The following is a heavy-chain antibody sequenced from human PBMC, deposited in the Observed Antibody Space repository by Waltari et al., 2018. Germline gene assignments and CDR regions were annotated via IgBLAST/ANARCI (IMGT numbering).Heavy chain of an antibody. D-gene: IGHD6-13*01. V-gene: IGHV3-74*01. Sequence: EVQLVESGGGLVQPGGSLRLSCAASGFTFSSYWMHWVRQAPGKGLVWVSDINTDGRTTNYADSVKGRFTISIDNAKNTLYLQMDSLRAEETAVYYCVIGAQHVSNWYASEYFQHWGQGTLVTVSS. CDR1: GFTFSSYW. CDR3: VIGAQHVSNWYASEYFQH. CDR2: INTDGRTT. J-gene: IGHJ1*01.